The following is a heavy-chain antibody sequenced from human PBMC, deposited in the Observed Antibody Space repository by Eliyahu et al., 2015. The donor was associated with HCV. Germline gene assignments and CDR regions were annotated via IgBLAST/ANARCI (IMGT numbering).Heavy chain of an antibody. CDR2: ISYDGSNI. CDR1: GFTFSRYG. J-gene: IGHJ4*02. Sequence: QVQLXESGGXVVQPGRSLRLSCAASGFTFSRYGMEWVRQAPGKGLEWVAVISYDGSNIYYADSVRGRFTISRDNSKNTLYLQMNSLRVDDTAVYYCAKEVLVSSSWYGGSDDYWGQGTLVTVSS. D-gene: IGHD6-13*01. V-gene: IGHV3-30*18. CDR3: AKEVLVSSSWYGGSDDY.